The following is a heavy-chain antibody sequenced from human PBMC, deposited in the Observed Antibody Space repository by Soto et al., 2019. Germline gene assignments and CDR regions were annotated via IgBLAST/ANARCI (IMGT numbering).Heavy chain of an antibody. V-gene: IGHV3-30*18. CDR1: GFTFSSYG. CDR3: AKPRWMGGQWLVKWFDP. J-gene: IGHJ5*02. CDR2: ISYDGSNK. D-gene: IGHD6-19*01. Sequence: PWGARRLSCAASGFTFSSYGMHWVRQAPGKGLEWVAVISYDGSNKYYADSVKGRFTISRDNSKNTLYLQMNSLRAEDTAVYYCAKPRWMGGQWLVKWFDPRGPGTLVTVSS.